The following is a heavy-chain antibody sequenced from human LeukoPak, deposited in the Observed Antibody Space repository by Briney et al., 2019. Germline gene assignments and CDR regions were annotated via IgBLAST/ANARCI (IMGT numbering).Heavy chain of an antibody. CDR1: GDNLNNFG. V-gene: IGHV1-69*13. Sequence: SVKVSCKASGDNLNNFGISWVRQAPGQGLEWMGGIIPIFHTPNYAQKFLGRITITADEPTNTAYMELSSLRSDDTAVYYCARVPSMVRRTFYFDYWGQGTLVTVFS. CDR3: ARVPSMVRRTFYFDY. D-gene: IGHD3-10*01. J-gene: IGHJ4*02. CDR2: IIPIFHTP.